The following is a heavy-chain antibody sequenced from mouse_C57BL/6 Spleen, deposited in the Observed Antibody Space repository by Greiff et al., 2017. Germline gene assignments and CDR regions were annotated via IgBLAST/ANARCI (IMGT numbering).Heavy chain of an antibody. CDR2: IDPSDSYT. Sequence: QVQLQQPGAELVMPGASVKLSCKASGYTFTSYWMHWVKQSPGQGLEWIGEIDPSDSYTNYNQKFKGKSTLTVDKSSSTAYMQLSSLTSEDSAVYYCARALRYYAMDYWGQGTSVTVSS. CDR3: ARALRYYAMDY. V-gene: IGHV1-69*01. CDR1: GYTFTSYW. D-gene: IGHD1-2*01. J-gene: IGHJ4*01.